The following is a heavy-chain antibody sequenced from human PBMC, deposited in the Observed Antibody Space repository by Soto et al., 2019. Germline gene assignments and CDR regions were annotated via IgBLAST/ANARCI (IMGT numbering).Heavy chain of an antibody. CDR3: ARGPGRDGYNSDIDY. D-gene: IGHD5-12*01. CDR2: IYYSVRT. J-gene: IGHJ4*02. CDR1: GGSISSGGYY. Sequence: SETLSLTCTVSGGSISSGGYYWSWIRQHPGKGLEWLGYIYYSVRTYYNPSLKSRVTISVDTSKNQFSLKLSSVTAADTAVYYCARGPGRDGYNSDIDYWGQGTLVTVSS. V-gene: IGHV4-31*03.